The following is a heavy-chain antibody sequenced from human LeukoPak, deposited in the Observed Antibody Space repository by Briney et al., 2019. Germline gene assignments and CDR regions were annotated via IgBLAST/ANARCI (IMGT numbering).Heavy chain of an antibody. V-gene: IGHV3-48*03. CDR1: GFTFSSYE. Sequence: QPGGSLRLSCAASGFTFSSYEMNWVRQAPGKGLEWVSYISSSSSYTNYADSVKGRFTISRDNAKNSLYLQMNSLRAEDTAVYYCAREGRYRNRGSPVVPAAMSFGYCYGMDVWGKGTTVTVSS. CDR3: AREGRYRNRGSPVVPAAMSFGYCYGMDV. CDR2: ISSSSSYT. D-gene: IGHD2-2*01. J-gene: IGHJ6*04.